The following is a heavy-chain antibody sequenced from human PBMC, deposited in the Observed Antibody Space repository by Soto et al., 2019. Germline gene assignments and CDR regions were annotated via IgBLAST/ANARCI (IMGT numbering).Heavy chain of an antibody. Sequence: LRLSCAASGFTFSSYGMHWVRQAPGKGLEWVTGILYDGSDKYYADSVKGRFTISRENSKNTLYLQMNSLRTEDSAVYYCAKAGGGFGDFVHHWGQGTPVTVSS. CDR3: AKAGGGFGDFVHH. J-gene: IGHJ4*02. CDR1: GFTFSSYG. CDR2: ILYDGSDK. D-gene: IGHD3-10*01. V-gene: IGHV3-30*18.